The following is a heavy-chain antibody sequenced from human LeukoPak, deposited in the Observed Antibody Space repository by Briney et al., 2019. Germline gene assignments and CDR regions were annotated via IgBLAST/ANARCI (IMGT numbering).Heavy chain of an antibody. CDR3: ARKVYASNDYYYEYYLDY. CDR1: GYTFTSYY. Sequence: ASVKVSCKASGYTFTSYYMHWVRQAPGQGLGWMGMINPSGGAPSYAQKFQDRVTMTGDTSTSTAYMEVSSLRSEDTAVYYCARKVYASNDYYYEYYLDYWGQGTLVTVSS. J-gene: IGHJ4*02. V-gene: IGHV1-46*01. D-gene: IGHD3-22*01. CDR2: INPSGGAP.